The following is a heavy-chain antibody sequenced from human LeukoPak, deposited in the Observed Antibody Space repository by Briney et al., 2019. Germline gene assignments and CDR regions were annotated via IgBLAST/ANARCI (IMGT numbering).Heavy chain of an antibody. CDR1: GFTFDDYA. D-gene: IGHD4-17*01. Sequence: GGSLRLSCAASGFTFDDYAMHWVRQAPGKGLEWVSGISWNSGSIGYADSVKGRFTISRDNSQNTLYLQMNSLRADETAIYYCARAPGGFHGDYSPIAYWGQGTLVTVSS. CDR3: ARAPGGFHGDYSPIAY. V-gene: IGHV3-9*01. CDR2: ISWNSGSI. J-gene: IGHJ4*02.